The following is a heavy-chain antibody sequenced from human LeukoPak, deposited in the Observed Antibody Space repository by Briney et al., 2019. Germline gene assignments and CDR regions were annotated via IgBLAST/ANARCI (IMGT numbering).Heavy chain of an antibody. V-gene: IGHV4-39*02. D-gene: IGHD6-19*01. J-gene: IGHJ4*02. CDR3: ARRSSGGGLFDY. Sequence: PSETLSLTCTVSGGSISSSSYYWGWIRQPPGKRLVWFGSIFYSGNTYYNPSLKRRFTIYVDTPKNLLSLKLRSVTPAHAAVYYCARRSSGGGLFDYWGQGTLVTVSS. CDR1: GGSISSSSYY. CDR2: IFYSGNT.